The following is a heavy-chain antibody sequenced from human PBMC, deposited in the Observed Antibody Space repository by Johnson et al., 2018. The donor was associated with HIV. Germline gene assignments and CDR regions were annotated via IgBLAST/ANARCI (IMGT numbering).Heavy chain of an antibody. CDR3: ARSMRGAFDI. Sequence: HVQLVESGGGVVQPGRSLRLSCAASGFTFSSYAMHWVRQAPGKGLEWVSSIGSNTYYADSVEGRFTISRDNSKNRLYLQMNSLRAEDTAVYYCARSMRGAFDIWGQGTMVTVSS. J-gene: IGHJ3*02. D-gene: IGHD3-10*01. CDR1: GFTFSSYA. V-gene: IGHV3-30*04. CDR2: SSIGSNT.